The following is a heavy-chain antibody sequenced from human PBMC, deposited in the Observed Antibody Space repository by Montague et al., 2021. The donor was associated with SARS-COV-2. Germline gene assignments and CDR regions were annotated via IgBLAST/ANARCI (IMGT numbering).Heavy chain of an antibody. D-gene: IGHD3-3*01. CDR2: IYYSGST. Sequence: SETLSLTCTVSGGSISSSSYYWGWIRQPPGKGLEWIGSIYYSGSTYYNPSLKSRVTISVDTSKNQFSLKLSSVTAADTAVYYCARLPGYCDFWSGSFDYWGQGTLVTVSS. CDR1: GGSISSSSYY. CDR3: ARLPGYCDFWSGSFDY. J-gene: IGHJ4*02. V-gene: IGHV4-39*01.